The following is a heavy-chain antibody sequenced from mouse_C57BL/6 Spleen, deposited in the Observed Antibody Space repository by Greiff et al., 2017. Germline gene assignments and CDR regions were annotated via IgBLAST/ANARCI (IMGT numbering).Heavy chain of an antibody. J-gene: IGHJ3*01. CDR1: GYTFTGYW. D-gene: IGHD2-4*01. CDR2: ILPGSGST. V-gene: IGHV1-9*01. Sequence: VQLQQSGAELMKPGASVKLSCKATGYTFTGYWIEWVKQRPGHGLEWIGEILPGSGSTNYTENFKGKATFTADTSSNTAYMQLSSLTTEDSAIYYCARRVYDYWFAYWGQGTLVTVSA. CDR3: ARRVYDYWFAY.